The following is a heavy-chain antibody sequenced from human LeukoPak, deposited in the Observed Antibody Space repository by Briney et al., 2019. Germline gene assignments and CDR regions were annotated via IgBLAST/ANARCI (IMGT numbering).Heavy chain of an antibody. CDR1: GGSISSSSYY. J-gene: IGHJ6*02. CDR3: AGSITIFGGLSRYYYGMDV. D-gene: IGHD3-3*01. Sequence: KPSETLSLTCTVSGGSISSSSYYWGWIRQPPGKGLEWIGSIYYSGSTYYNPSLKSRVTISVDTSKNQFSLKLSSVTAADTAVYYCAGSITIFGGLSRYYYGMDVWGQGTTVTVSS. CDR2: IYYSGST. V-gene: IGHV4-39*01.